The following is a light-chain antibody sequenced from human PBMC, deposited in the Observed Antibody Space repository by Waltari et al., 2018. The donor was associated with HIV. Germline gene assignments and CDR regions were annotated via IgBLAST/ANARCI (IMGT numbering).Light chain of an antibody. CDR2: KDT. CDR1: ALAKQY. CDR3: QSADTGGTRV. V-gene: IGLV3-25*03. Sequence: SFELTQPPSVSVSPGQTARITCSGDALAKQYTYWYQQKPGQGPVVVIYKDTERPSGIPERFSGSSSGTTVTLTISGVQSEDEADYYCQSADTGGTRVFGPGTKVTVL. J-gene: IGLJ1*01.